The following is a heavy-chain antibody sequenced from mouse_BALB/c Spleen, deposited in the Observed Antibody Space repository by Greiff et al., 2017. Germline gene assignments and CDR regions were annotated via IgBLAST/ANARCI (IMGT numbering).Heavy chain of an antibody. V-gene: IGHV3-2*02. J-gene: IGHJ2*01. CDR2: ISYSGST. CDR1: GYSITSDYA. D-gene: IGHD1-1*01. Sequence: EVKLVESGPGLVKPSQSLSLTCTVTGYSITSDYAWNWIRQFPGNKLEWMGYISYSGSTSYNPSLKSRISITRDTSKNQFFLQLNSVTTEDTATYYCARYYGSSYLDYWGQGTTLTVSS. CDR3: ARYYGSSYLDY.